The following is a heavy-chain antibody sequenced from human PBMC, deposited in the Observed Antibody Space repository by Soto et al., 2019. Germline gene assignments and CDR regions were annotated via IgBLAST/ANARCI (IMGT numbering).Heavy chain of an antibody. D-gene: IGHD3-22*01. V-gene: IGHV3-15*01. CDR1: GFTFSNAW. CDR3: TTAWGIVVLLSGGDQSGDY. Sequence: EVQLVESGGGLVKPGGSLRLSCAASGFTFSNAWMSWVRQAPGKGLEWVGRIKSKTDGGTTDYAAPVKGRFTISRDDSKDTLYLQMNSLKTEDTAVYYCTTAWGIVVLLSGGDQSGDYWGQGTLVTVSS. J-gene: IGHJ4*02. CDR2: IKSKTDGGTT.